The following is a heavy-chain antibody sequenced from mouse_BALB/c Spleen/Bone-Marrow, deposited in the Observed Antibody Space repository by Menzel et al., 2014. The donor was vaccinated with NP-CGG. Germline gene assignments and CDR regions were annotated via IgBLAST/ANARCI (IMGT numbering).Heavy chain of an antibody. CDR2: INPSNGRT. J-gene: IGHJ3*01. V-gene: IGHV1S81*02. Sequence: QVQLKESGAELVKPGASVKLSCKASGYTFTSYWMHWVKQRPGQGLEWIGEINPSNGRTNYNEKFKIKATLTVDKSSSTAYMQLSGLTSEDSAVYYCASYRGAYWGQGTLVTVSA. D-gene: IGHD2-12*01. CDR1: GYTFTSYW. CDR3: ASYRGAY.